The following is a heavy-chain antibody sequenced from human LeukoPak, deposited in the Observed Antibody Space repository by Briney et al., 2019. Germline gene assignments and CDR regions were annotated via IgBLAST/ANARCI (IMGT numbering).Heavy chain of an antibody. J-gene: IGHJ3*02. CDR3: ASERSRWIVLGAFDT. CDR1: GFTFSSYS. Sequence: GGSLRLSCAASGFTFSSYSMNWVRQAPGKGLEWVSYINASRSTIYYADSVKGRFTISRDNAEKSLYVQMNSLRGEGPAVYYCASERSRWIVLGAFDTWGQETMVTASS. CDR2: INASRSTI. D-gene: IGHD5-12*01. V-gene: IGHV3-48*01.